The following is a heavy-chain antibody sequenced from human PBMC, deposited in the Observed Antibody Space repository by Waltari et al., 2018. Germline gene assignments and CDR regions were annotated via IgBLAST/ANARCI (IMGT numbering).Heavy chain of an antibody. D-gene: IGHD6-25*01. CDR3: ARVASSGLYLDY. V-gene: IGHV3-21*01. CDR2: ITSSGRHV. CDR1: GFVCSTHS. Sequence: EVQLVESGGGLVKSGGSLRLSCAASGFVCSTHSVAWVRQAPGKGLEWVSSITSSGRHVFYTDSVKGRFTISRDNANISLFLQMDSQRADDTALYFCARVASSGLYLDYWGQGTLVTVSS. J-gene: IGHJ4*02.